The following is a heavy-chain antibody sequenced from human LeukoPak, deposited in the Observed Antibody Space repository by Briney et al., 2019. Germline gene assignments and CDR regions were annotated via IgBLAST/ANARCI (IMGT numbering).Heavy chain of an antibody. Sequence: ASVKVSCKASGYTFTSYDINWVRQATGQGLEWMGWMNPNSGNTGYAQKFQGRVTMTRNTSISTAYMELSSLRSDDTAVYYCARGGYSYGYYYFDYWGQGTLVTVSS. D-gene: IGHD5-18*01. CDR3: ARGGYSYGYYYFDY. J-gene: IGHJ4*02. CDR1: GYTFTSYD. V-gene: IGHV1-8*01. CDR2: MNPNSGNT.